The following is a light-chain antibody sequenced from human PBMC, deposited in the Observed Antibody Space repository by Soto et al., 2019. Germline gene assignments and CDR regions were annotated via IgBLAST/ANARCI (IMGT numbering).Light chain of an antibody. J-gene: IGKJ4*01. CDR1: QDISNY. CDR3: QQYDYLPIT. CDR2: DAS. Sequence: DIQMTQSPSSLSASVGDRVTITCQASQDISNYLNWYQQKPGKPPKLPIYDASNLETEVPSRFSGSGSGTDFTFTISSLKPEDIATYYCQQYDYLPITFGGGTKVEIK. V-gene: IGKV1-33*01.